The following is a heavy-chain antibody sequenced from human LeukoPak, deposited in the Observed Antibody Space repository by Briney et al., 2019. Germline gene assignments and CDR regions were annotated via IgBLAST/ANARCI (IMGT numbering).Heavy chain of an antibody. Sequence: GGSLRLSCSGSGFTFSSYWMSWVRQAPGKGLEWVAKINQDGSEKYYVDSVKGRFTISRDNAKNSLYLQMNSLRAEDTALYYCARDTAGFDYWGQGTLVTVSS. CDR3: ARDTAGFDY. V-gene: IGHV3-7*05. CDR2: INQDGSEK. J-gene: IGHJ4*02. CDR1: GFTFSSYW.